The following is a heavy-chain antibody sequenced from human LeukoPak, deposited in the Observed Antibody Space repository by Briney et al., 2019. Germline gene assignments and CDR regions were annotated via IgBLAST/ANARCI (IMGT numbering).Heavy chain of an antibody. V-gene: IGHV3-48*04. CDR3: ARKVLTGTTRGSFDS. Sequence: PGGSLRLSCAASGFTLSIFAMNWVRQTPEKGLEWVSYISTSSGTKYYADSVKGRFTISRDNAKNSLFLQMKRLSGDNAAVYYCARKVLTGTTRGSFDSWGQGTLVTVSS. J-gene: IGHJ4*02. CDR1: GFTLSIFA. CDR2: ISTSSGTK. D-gene: IGHD1-14*01.